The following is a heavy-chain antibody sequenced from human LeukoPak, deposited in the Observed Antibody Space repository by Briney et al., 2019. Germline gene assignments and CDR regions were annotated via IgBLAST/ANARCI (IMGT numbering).Heavy chain of an antibody. Sequence: GGSLRLSCAASGFTFSSYSMNWVRQAPGKGLEWVSSISSSSSYIYYADSVKGRFTISRDNAKNSLYLQMNSLRAEDTAVYYCARSLTRRYYDSSGDLWGRGTLVTVSS. J-gene: IGHJ2*01. V-gene: IGHV3-21*01. D-gene: IGHD3-22*01. CDR1: GFTFSSYS. CDR2: ISSSSSYI. CDR3: ARSLTRRYYDSSGDL.